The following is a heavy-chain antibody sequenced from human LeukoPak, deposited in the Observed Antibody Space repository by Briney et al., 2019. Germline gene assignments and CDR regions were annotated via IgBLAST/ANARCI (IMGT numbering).Heavy chain of an antibody. V-gene: IGHV3-7*01. CDR2: IKEDGSET. CDR3: GGDGRIFGVVLDAFDI. CDR1: GFTFKKYW. D-gene: IGHD3-3*02. Sequence: GESLRLSCAASGFTFKKYWMNWVRQVPGKGLECLANIKEDGSETYYADSVKGRFTISRDNPKNLLFLQINSLRVEDTAVYYYGGDGRIFGVVLDAFDIWGQGTMVTVSS. J-gene: IGHJ3*02.